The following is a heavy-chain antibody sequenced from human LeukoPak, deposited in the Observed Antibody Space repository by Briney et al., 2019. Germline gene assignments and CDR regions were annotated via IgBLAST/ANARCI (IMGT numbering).Heavy chain of an antibody. CDR2: INPNSGGT. CDR3: ARMGSLLTGVRSSGAFDI. CDR1: GYTFTGYY. D-gene: IGHD1-20*01. J-gene: IGHJ3*02. V-gene: IGHV1-2*02. Sequence: ASVKVSCKASGYTFTGYYMHWVRQAPGQGPEWMGWINPNSGGTNYAQKFQGRVTMTRDTSISTAYMELSRLSSDDTAVYYCARMGSLLTGVRSSGAFDIWGQGTMVTVSS.